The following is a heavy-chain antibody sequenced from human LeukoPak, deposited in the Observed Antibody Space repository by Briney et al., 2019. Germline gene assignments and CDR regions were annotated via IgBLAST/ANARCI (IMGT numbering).Heavy chain of an antibody. CDR2: IYHSGST. V-gene: IGHV4-38-2*02. D-gene: IGHD2-15*01. CDR1: GHSISSGYY. Sequence: SETLSLTCTVSGHSISSGYYWGWIRQPPGKGLEWIGSIYHSGSTYYKPSPKSRVTISVDTSKNQFSLKLSSVTAADTAVYYCAREVVVAATHYGMDVWGQGTTVTVSS. J-gene: IGHJ6*02. CDR3: AREVVVAATHYGMDV.